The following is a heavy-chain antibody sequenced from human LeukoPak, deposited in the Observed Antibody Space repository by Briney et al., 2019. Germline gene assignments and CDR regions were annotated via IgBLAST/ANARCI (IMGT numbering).Heavy chain of an antibody. J-gene: IGHJ4*02. Sequence: SETLSLTCTVSGGSISSSSYYWGWIRQPPGKGLEWIGSIYYSGSTYYNPSLKSRVTISVDTSKNQFSLKLSSMTAADTAVYYCASYRTAMANFDYWGQGTLVTVSS. CDR3: ASYRTAMANFDY. D-gene: IGHD5-18*01. V-gene: IGHV4-39*07. CDR1: GGSISSSSYY. CDR2: IYYSGST.